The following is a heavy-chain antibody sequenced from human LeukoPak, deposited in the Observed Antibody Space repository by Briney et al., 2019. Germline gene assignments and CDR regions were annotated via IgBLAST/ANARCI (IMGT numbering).Heavy chain of an antibody. CDR1: GGSFSGYY. CDR3: ARGLYYYDSSGYYAPLDI. CDR2: IYHSGST. D-gene: IGHD3-22*01. V-gene: IGHV4-34*01. Sequence: SETLSLTCAVYGGSFSGYYWSWIRQPPGEGLEWIGYIYHSGSTYYNPSLKSRVTISVDRSKNQFSLKLSSVTAADTAVYYCARGLYYYDSSGYYAPLDIWGQGTMVTVSS. J-gene: IGHJ3*02.